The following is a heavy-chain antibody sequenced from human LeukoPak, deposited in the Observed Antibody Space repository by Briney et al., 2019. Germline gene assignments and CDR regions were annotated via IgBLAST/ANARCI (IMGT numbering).Heavy chain of an antibody. CDR2: ISAYNGNT. CDR1: GYTFTSYG. D-gene: IGHD6-19*01. CDR3: ARDWSSGWPYYFDY. V-gene: IGHV1-18*01. J-gene: IGHJ4*02. Sequence: GASVKVSCKASGYTFTSYGISWVRQAPGQGLEWMGWISAYNGNTNYAQKLQGRVTMTTDASTSIAYMELRSLRSDDTAVYYCARDWSSGWPYYFDYWGQGTLVTVSS.